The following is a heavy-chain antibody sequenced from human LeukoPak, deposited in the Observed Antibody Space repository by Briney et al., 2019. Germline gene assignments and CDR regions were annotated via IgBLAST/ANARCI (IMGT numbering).Heavy chain of an antibody. CDR1: GFTVSSNY. CDR2: IYSGGNT. CDR3: AREISSYGMDV. V-gene: IGHV3-53*01. D-gene: IGHD6-13*01. J-gene: IGHJ6*02. Sequence: GGSLRLSCAASGFTVSSNYMSWVRQAPGKGLEWVSVIYSGGNTYYADSVKGRFTISRDNSKNTLYLQMNSLRAEDTAVYYCAREISSYGMDVWGQGTTVTVSS.